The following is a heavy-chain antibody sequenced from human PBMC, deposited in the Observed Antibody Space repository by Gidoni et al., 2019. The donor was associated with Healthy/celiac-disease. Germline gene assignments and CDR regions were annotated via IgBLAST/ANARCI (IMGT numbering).Heavy chain of an antibody. V-gene: IGHV6-1*01. CDR2: TYYRTKWYN. CDR3: AREGPNIFDY. J-gene: IGHJ4*02. CDR1: LDSVSSNIAA. D-gene: IGHD7-27*01. Sequence: QIQLQQSGPGLVKPSQPLSLTRALSLDSVSSNIAAWNWIRQSPSRGNEWLGRTYYRTKWYNDYAVSVKSRITINPDTSKNQFSLQLSSVTTEGTAVYYCAREGPNIFDYWGKGTLVTVSS.